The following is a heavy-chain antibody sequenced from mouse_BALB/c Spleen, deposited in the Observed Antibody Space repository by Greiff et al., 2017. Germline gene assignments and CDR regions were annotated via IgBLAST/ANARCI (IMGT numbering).Heavy chain of an antibody. CDR1: GFTFSSFG. CDR3: ARFRRYDEGAFAY. V-gene: IGHV5-17*02. D-gene: IGHD2-14*01. J-gene: IGHJ3*01. CDR2: ISSGSSTI. Sequence: EVKLVESGGGLVQPGGSRKLSCAASGFTFSSFGMHWVRQAPEKGLEWVAYISSGSSTIYYADTVKGRFTISRDNPKNTLFLQMTSLRSEDTAMYYCARFRRYDEGAFAYWGQGTLVTVSA.